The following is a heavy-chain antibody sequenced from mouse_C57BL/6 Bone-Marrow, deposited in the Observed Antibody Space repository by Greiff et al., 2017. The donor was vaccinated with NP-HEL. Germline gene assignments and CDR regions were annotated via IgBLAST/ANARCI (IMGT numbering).Heavy chain of an antibody. J-gene: IGHJ3*01. Sequence: EVQLVESGGDLVKPGGSLKLSCAAPGFTFSSYGMSWVRQTPDKRLEWVATISSGGSYTYYPDSVKGRFTISRDNAKNTLYLQMSSLKSDDTAMYYCATYGSNHAWFAYWGQGTLVTVSA. CDR2: ISSGGSYT. CDR3: ATYGSNHAWFAY. V-gene: IGHV5-6*01. CDR1: GFTFSSYG. D-gene: IGHD1-1*01.